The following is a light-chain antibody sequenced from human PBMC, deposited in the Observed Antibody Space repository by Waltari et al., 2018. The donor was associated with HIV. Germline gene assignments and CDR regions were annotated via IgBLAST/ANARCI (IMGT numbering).Light chain of an antibody. CDR1: SSDICIYNY. CDR2: KIS. Sequence: QSALPQPASVSGSPGQPITISCTGTSSDICIYNYVSWYQQPPGQAPKLIIYKISNRPSAVSNRFSGSKSVNTASLTISGLQAEEEAYYYCSSYTSSNTVEFGGGNKLTVL. V-gene: IGLV2-14*01. J-gene: IGLJ2*01. CDR3: SSYTSSNTVE.